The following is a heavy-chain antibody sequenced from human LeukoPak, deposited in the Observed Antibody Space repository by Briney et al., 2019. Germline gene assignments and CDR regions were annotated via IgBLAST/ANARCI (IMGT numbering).Heavy chain of an antibody. CDR1: GGSISSSSYY. D-gene: IGHD3-10*01. CDR2: IYYSGST. CDR3: ARAQVEEGYPRGRAFDI. V-gene: IGHV4-39*07. Sequence: PSETLSLTCTVSGGSISSSSYYWGWIRQPPGKGLEWIGSIYYSGSTYYNPSLKSRVTMSVDTSKNQFSLKLSSVTAADTAVYYCARAQVEEGYPRGRAFDIWGQGTMVTVSS. J-gene: IGHJ3*02.